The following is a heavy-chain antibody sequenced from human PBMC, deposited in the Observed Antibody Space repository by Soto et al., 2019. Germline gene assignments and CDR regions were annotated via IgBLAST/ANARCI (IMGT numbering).Heavy chain of an antibody. J-gene: IGHJ4*02. CDR2: INWDSGDI. CDR1: GISFDDYA. CDR3: AKVSALGFYDARGHHEY. V-gene: IGHV3-9*01. D-gene: IGHD3-16*01. Sequence: GGSVRLSCVVSGISFDDYAMHWVRQGPGKGLEWVSGINWDSGDIGYADSVKGRFTISRDNAKNSLYLQMNSLRTEDTALYSCAKVSALGFYDARGHHEYRARGTTVPVSS.